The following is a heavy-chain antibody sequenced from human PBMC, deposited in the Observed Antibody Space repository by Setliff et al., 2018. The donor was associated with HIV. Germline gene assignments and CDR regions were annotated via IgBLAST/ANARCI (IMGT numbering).Heavy chain of an antibody. CDR3: ARDPLGTASTYYFDY. Sequence: LRLSCAASGFTFSSYSMNWVRQAPGKGLEWVSSISSSSSYIYYADSVKGRFTISRDNAKNSLYLQMNSLRAEDTAVYYCARDPLGTASTYYFDYWGQGTLVTVSS. J-gene: IGHJ4*02. D-gene: IGHD1-1*01. CDR2: ISSSSSYI. V-gene: IGHV3-21*01. CDR1: GFTFSSYS.